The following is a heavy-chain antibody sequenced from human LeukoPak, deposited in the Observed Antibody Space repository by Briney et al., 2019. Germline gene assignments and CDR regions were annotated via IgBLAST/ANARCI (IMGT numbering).Heavy chain of an antibody. CDR1: GYTFTSYD. CDR2: INPNSGGT. CDR3: ASLSYGYPSFDY. D-gene: IGHD5-18*01. V-gene: IGHV1-2*02. Sequence: ASVKVSCKASGYTFTSYDINWVRQAPGQGLEWMGWINPNSGGTNYAQKFQGRVTMTRDTSISTAYMELSRLRSDDTAVYYCASLSYGYPSFDYWGQGTLVTVSS. J-gene: IGHJ4*02.